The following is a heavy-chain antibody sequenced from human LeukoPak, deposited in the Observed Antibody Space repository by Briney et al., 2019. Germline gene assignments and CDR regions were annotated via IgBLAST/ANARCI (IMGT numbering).Heavy chain of an antibody. CDR3: ARVRGSGSYYNGNFDY. V-gene: IGHV4-31*03. D-gene: IGHD3-10*01. CDR2: IYYIGGT. CDR1: GGSISSGDYF. J-gene: IGHJ4*02. Sequence: SETLSLTCTVSGGSISSGDYFWSWIRQHPGKGLEWIGYIYYIGGTYYNPSLKSRITMSVDTSKNQFSLKLSSVTAADAAVYYCARVRGSGSYYNGNFDYWGQGTLVTVSS.